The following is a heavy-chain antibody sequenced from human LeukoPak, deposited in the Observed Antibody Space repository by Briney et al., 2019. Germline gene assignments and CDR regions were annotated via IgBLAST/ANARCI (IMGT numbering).Heavy chain of an antibody. J-gene: IGHJ6*03. D-gene: IGHD1-7*01. CDR3: AKRRGLELLYYYYMDV. CDR2: ISGSGGST. V-gene: IGHV3-23*01. Sequence: GGSLRLSCAASGFTFSSYAMTWVRQAPGKGLEWVSAISGSGGSTYFADSGKGRFTISRDNCKNTLYLQMNSLRAEDTAVYYCAKRRGLELLYYYYMDVWGKGTTVTVSS. CDR1: GFTFSSYA.